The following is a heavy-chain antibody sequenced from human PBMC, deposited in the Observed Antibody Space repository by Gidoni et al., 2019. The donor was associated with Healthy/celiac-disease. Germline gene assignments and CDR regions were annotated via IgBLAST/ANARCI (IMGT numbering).Heavy chain of an antibody. CDR2: IISSSSYI. CDR1: GFTSSSYS. D-gene: IGHD2-2*01. Sequence: EVQLVESGGGLVKPGGSLRRSCAASGFTSSSYSMNWVRQAPGKGLEWVSSIISSSSYIYYADSVKGLFTISRDNAKNSLYLQMNSLRAEDTAVYYCARVLVPATHTNWFDPWGQGTLVTVSS. V-gene: IGHV3-21*01. CDR3: ARVLVPATHTNWFDP. J-gene: IGHJ5*02.